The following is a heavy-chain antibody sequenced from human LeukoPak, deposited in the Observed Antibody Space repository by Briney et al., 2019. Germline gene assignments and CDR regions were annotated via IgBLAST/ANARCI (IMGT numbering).Heavy chain of an antibody. D-gene: IGHD5-18*01. J-gene: IGHJ4*02. V-gene: IGHV3-23*01. CDR1: GFTFSSFA. Sequence: GGSLRLSCAVSGFTFSSFAMSWVRQAPGKGLEWVSGIRGTTGSTHYADSVKGRFTVSRYNYKNTLFLDMNSLRADDTAIYYCAKDVPRDAAMANWGQGTLVSVSS. CDR3: AKDVPRDAAMAN. CDR2: IRGTTGST.